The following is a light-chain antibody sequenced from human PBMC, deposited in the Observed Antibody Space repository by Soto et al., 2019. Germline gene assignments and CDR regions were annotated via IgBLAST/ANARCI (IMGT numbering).Light chain of an antibody. V-gene: IGKV3-11*01. CDR1: QSVSSY. J-gene: IGKJ3*01. CDR2: DAS. CDR3: QQRSNWPPFT. Sequence: EVVLTQSPATLSLSPGXRATLSCRASQSVSSYLAWYQQKPGQAPRLLIYDASNRATGIPARFSGSGSGTDFTLTISSLEPEDFAVYYCQQRSNWPPFTFGPGTKVEIE.